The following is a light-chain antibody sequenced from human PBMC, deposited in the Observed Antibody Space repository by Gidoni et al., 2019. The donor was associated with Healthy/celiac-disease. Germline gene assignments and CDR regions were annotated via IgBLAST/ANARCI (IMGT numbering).Light chain of an antibody. Sequence: DIVMTQSPDSLAVSLGERATINCKSSQSVLYSSNNKNYFAWYQQKPGQPPKLLIYWASARESGVPDRFSSSGSGSDFTLTISSLQAEDVAVYYCQQYYSTPYTFGQGTKLEIK. CDR3: QQYYSTPYT. V-gene: IGKV4-1*01. J-gene: IGKJ2*01. CDR1: QSVLYSSNNKNY. CDR2: WAS.